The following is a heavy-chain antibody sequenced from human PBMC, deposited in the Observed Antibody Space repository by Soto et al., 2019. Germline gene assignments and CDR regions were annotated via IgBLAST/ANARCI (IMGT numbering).Heavy chain of an antibody. V-gene: IGHV4-39*01. CDR1: GGSISSSSYY. J-gene: IGHJ4*02. CDR3: ARITIFGVVIIPIDY. Sequence: SETLSLTCTVSGGSISSSSYYWGWIRQPPGKGLEWIGSIYYSGSTYYNPSLKSRVTISVDTSKNQFSLKLSSVTAADTAVYYCARITIFGVVIIPIDYWGQGTLVTVSS. CDR2: IYYSGST. D-gene: IGHD3-3*01.